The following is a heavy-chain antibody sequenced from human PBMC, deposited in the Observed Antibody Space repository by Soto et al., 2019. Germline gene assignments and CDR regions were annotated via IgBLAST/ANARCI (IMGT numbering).Heavy chain of an antibody. CDR2: IRSRGNNYAS. CDR3: STQASDFWRGYPPYYLDV. D-gene: IGHD3-3*01. CDR1: GFTFSVSA. J-gene: IGHJ6*03. V-gene: IGHV3-73*01. Sequence: EVQLVESGGGLVQPGGSLTLSCAASGFTFSVSALHWVRHPSGRGLEWVGRIRSRGNNYASAYAASMDGRFTISRDDSKNTAYLQLNRLTTEETAVYYCSTQASDFWRGYPPYYLDVWGKGTTVTVS.